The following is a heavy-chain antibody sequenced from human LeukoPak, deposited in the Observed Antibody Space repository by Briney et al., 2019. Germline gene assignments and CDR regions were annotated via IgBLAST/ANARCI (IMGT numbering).Heavy chain of an antibody. J-gene: IGHJ5*02. V-gene: IGHV4-39*07. Sequence: SETLSLTCTVSGGSISSGRYYWGWIRQPPGKGLEWIGSIYYSGSTYYNPSLRGGSTLSADTSKHQFSLKLSSVTAADTAVYYCARVDGDSFPLDPWGQGTLVTVSS. D-gene: IGHD4-17*01. CDR3: ARVDGDSFPLDP. CDR1: GGSISSGRYY. CDR2: IYYSGST.